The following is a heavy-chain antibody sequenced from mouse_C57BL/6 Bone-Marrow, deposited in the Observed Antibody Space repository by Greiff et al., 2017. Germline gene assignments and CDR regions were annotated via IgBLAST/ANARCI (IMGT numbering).Heavy chain of an antibody. Sequence: VQLQQPGAELVRPGTSVKLSCKASGYTFTSYWMHWVKQRPGQGLEWIGVIDPSDSYTNYNQKFKGKATLTVDTSSSTAYMQLSSLTSEDSAVYYCARGHYWGQGTTLTVSS. CDR2: IDPSDSYT. J-gene: IGHJ2*01. CDR3: ARGHY. CDR1: GYTFTSYW. V-gene: IGHV1-59*01.